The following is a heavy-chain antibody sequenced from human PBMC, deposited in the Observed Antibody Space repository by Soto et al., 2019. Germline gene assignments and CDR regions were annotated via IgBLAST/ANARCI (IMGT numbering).Heavy chain of an antibody. CDR2: ISGSGVST. V-gene: IGHV3-23*01. J-gene: IGHJ4*02. CDR3: AKDNYDSSAYYYGGGSFDY. D-gene: IGHD3-22*01. Sequence: EVQLLESGGGLIQPGGSLRLSCAASGFTFSSYAMSWVRQAPGKGLEWVSGISGSGVSTYYADSVKGRFTISRDNSKNTLYLRMNSLRAEDTAVYYCAKDNYDSSAYYYGGGSFDYWGKGTLVTVSS. CDR1: GFTFSSYA.